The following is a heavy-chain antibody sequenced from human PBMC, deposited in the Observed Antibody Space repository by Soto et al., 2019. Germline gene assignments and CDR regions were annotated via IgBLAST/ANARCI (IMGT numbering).Heavy chain of an antibody. CDR2: IMPIFRTP. CDR1: GGTFRNSA. J-gene: IGHJ6*02. CDR3: ARDNVRPQLGGNYYYILDV. V-gene: IGHV1-69*12. Sequence: QVQLEQSGAEVKKPGSSVKVSCKASGGTFRNSAISWVRQAPGQGLEWMGGIMPIFRTPDYAQKFQGRVTITADESTSTAYMELRGLRSDDTAVYYCARDNVRPQLGGNYYYILDVWGQGTTVTVSS. D-gene: IGHD3-10*01.